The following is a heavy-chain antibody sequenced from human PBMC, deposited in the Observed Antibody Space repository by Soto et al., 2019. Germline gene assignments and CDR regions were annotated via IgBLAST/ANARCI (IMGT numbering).Heavy chain of an antibody. D-gene: IGHD5-12*01. Sequence: QVQLVESGGGVVQPGTSLTLSCSASGFIFSNYGMHWVRQAPGKGLEWVSIISYDGSRKHYIDSVKGRFTISRDNSKNTLYLQMNSLRAEDTAVYYCAKDIHPGRDTYHYGADYWGQRTLVAVSS. CDR2: ISYDGSRK. V-gene: IGHV3-30*18. CDR1: GFIFSNYG. J-gene: IGHJ4*02. CDR3: AKDIHPGRDTYHYGADY.